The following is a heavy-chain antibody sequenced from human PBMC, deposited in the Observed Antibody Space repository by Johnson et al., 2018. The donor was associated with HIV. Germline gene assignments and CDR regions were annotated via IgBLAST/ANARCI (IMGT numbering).Heavy chain of an antibody. D-gene: IGHD5-18*01. CDR2: IKQDGSEK. V-gene: IGHV3-7*05. CDR1: GFSFSRYW. J-gene: IGHJ3*02. Sequence: VQLVESGGGLVQPGRSLRLSCAVSGFSFSRYWMSWVRQAPGKGLEWVANIKQDGSEKYYVDSVKGRFTISRDNVKNSLYLQMNSMRAEDTAGYYCVRLPSGYSRDAFDIWGQGTMVTVSS. CDR3: VRLPSGYSRDAFDI.